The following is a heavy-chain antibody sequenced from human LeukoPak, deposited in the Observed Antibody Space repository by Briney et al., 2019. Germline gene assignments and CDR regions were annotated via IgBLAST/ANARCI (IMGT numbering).Heavy chain of an antibody. J-gene: IGHJ4*02. V-gene: IGHV1-69*04. Sequence: GASVKVSCKASGGTFSSYTISWVRQAPGQGLEWMGRIIPILGIANYAQKFQGRVTITADKSTSTAYMELSSLRSEDTAVYCCARERGYSNYVIDYWGQGTLVTVSS. D-gene: IGHD4-11*01. CDR3: ARERGYSNYVIDY. CDR2: IIPILGIA. CDR1: GGTFSSYT.